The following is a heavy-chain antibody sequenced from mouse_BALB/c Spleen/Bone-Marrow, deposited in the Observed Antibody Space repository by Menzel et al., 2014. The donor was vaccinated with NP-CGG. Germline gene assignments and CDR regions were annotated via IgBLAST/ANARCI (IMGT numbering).Heavy chain of an antibody. J-gene: IGHJ3*01. V-gene: IGHV14-3*02. CDR1: GFNIKDTY. Sequence: DVKLQESGAELVKPGASVKLSCTASGFNIKDTYMHWVKQRPEQGLEWIGRIDPANGNTKYDPKFQGKATITADTSSNTAYLQLSRLTSEDTAVYFFATNYRFDRRFAYWGQGALGNVPA. CDR3: ATNYRFDRRFAY. CDR2: IDPANGNT. D-gene: IGHD2-14*01.